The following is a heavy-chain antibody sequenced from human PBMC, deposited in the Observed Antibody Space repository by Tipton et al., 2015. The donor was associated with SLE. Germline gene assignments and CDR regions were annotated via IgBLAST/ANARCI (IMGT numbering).Heavy chain of an antibody. J-gene: IGHJ6*02. D-gene: IGHD3-3*01. CDR1: GYTFTSYG. CDR2: ISAYNGNT. Sequence: QSGAEVKKPGASVKVSCKASGYTFTSYGISWVRQAPGQGLEWMGWISAYNGNTNYAQKLQGRVTMTTDTSTSTAYMELRSLRSDDTAVYYCARARTRGTISRQNYYYGMDVWGQGTTVTVSS. V-gene: IGHV1-18*01. CDR3: ARARTRGTISRQNYYYGMDV.